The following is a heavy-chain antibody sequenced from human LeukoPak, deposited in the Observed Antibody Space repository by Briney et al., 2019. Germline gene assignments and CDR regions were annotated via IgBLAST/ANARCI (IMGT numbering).Heavy chain of an antibody. CDR1: GYTFTGYY. V-gene: IGHV1-2*06. Sequence: ASVKVSCKASGYTFTGYYMHWVRQAPGQGLEWMGRINPNSGGTNYAQKFQGRVTMTRDTSNSTAYMELSRLRSDDMAVYYCARENQDYYDSSGYDYWGQGTLVTVSS. CDR2: INPNSGGT. J-gene: IGHJ4*02. CDR3: ARENQDYYDSSGYDY. D-gene: IGHD3-22*01.